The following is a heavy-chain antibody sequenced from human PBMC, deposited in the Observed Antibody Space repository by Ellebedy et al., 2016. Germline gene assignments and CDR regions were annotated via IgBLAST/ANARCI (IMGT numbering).Heavy chain of an antibody. CDR3: AKENIVVVIASPFDY. CDR1: GFTFSSYA. D-gene: IGHD2-21*01. Sequence: GESLKISCAASGFTFSSYAMSWVRQAPGKGLEWVSAISGSGGSTYYADSVKGRFTISRDNSKNTLYLQMNSLRAEDTAVYYCAKENIVVVIASPFDYWGQGTLVTVSS. V-gene: IGHV3-23*01. J-gene: IGHJ4*02. CDR2: ISGSGGST.